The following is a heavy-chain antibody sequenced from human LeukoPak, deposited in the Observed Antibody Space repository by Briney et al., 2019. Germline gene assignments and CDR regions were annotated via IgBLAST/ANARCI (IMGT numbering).Heavy chain of an antibody. CDR3: ARVSRGNSVGGDY. D-gene: IGHD4-23*01. Sequence: SETLSLTCTVSGGSISSYYWSWIRQPPGKGLEWIGYIYYSGSTNYNPSLKSRVTISVDTSKNQFSLTLSSVTAADTAMYYCARVSRGNSVGGDYWGQGTLVTVSS. CDR2: IYYSGST. CDR1: GGSISSYY. J-gene: IGHJ4*02. V-gene: IGHV4-59*01.